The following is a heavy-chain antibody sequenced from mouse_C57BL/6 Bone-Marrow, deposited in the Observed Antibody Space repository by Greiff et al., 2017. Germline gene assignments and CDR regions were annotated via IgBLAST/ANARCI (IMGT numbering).Heavy chain of an antibody. CDR1: GFTFSSYG. V-gene: IGHV5-6*01. CDR2: ISSCGSYT. D-gene: IGHD5-1-1*01. J-gene: IGHJ3*01. CDR3: AKDTNWFAY. Sequence: EVMLVESGGDLVKPGGSLKLSCAASGFTFSSYGMSWVRQTPVQRLEWVATISSCGSYTYYPDSVKGRFTISRYNAKNTLYLQMSSLKSEDTAMYYCAKDTNWFAYWGQGTLVTVSA.